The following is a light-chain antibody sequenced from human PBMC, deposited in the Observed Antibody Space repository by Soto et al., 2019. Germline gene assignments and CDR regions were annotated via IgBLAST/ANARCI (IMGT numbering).Light chain of an antibody. V-gene: IGLV4-69*01. Sequence: QLVLTQSPSASASLGASVKLTCTLSSGHSSYAIAWHQQQPEKGPRYLMKLSSDGSHSKGDGIPDRFSGSSSGAERYLTISRLRSEDEADYYCQTWDTGARVVFGGGTQLTVL. CDR2: LSSDGSH. CDR1: SGHSSYA. J-gene: IGLJ2*01. CDR3: QTWDTGARVV.